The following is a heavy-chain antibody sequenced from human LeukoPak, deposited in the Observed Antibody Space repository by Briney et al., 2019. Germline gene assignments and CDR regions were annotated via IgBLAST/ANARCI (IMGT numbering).Heavy chain of an antibody. CDR3: ARRGYSSGWSVGF. D-gene: IGHD6-19*01. CDR2: ISYDGSYK. CDR1: GFTFSSYA. V-gene: IGHV3-30*04. J-gene: IGHJ4*02. Sequence: GGSLRLSCAASGFTFSSYAMHWVRQAPGKGLEWVAIISYDGSYKYYADSVKGRFTISRDNSKDTLSLQVNTLRAEDTAVYYCARRGYSSGWSVGFWGQGTLVTVSS.